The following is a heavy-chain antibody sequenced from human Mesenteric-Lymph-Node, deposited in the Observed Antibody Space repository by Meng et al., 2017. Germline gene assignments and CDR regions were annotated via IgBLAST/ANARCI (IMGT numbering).Heavy chain of an antibody. CDR1: WGSSRSSHW. D-gene: IGHD2-2*01. CDR2: LYHSGST. J-gene: IGHJ4*02. Sequence: QVRVVHSGPGLGKPSGTLSLTCSVFWGSSRSSHWWRWVRQLPGKGLEWIGELYHSGSTNYNPSLKSRVPISVDKSKNQFSLKLSSVTAADTAVYYCASGRKYCSSTSCYGQFDYWGQGTLVTVSS. CDR3: ASGRKYCSSTSCYGQFDY. V-gene: IGHV4-4*02.